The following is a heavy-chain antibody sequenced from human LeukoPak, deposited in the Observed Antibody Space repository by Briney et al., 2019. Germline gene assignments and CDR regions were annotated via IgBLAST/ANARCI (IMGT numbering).Heavy chain of an antibody. D-gene: IGHD2-8*01. J-gene: IGHJ5*02. CDR3: VRGQTNLDNWFDP. CDR1: GFTFSNYG. Sequence: PGGSLRLSCEASGFTFSNYGMNWVRQAPGKGLEWVSYIRPKDGTTHYADSVKGRFTISRDNAKNSLSLQMTSLRVDDSAVYYCVRGQTNLDNWFDPWGQGNLVIVSS. CDR2: IRPKDGTT. V-gene: IGHV3-48*01.